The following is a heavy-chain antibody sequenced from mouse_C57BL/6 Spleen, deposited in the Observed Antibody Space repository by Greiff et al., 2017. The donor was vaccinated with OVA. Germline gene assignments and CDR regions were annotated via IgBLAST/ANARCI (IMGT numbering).Heavy chain of an antibody. CDR1: GYTFTSYW. D-gene: IGHD2-2*01. V-gene: IGHV1-55*01. CDR2: IYPGSGST. CDR3: TMRSIYGCDGWYFDV. Sequence: QVQLQQPGAELVKPGASVKMSCKASGYTFTSYWITWVKQRPGPGLAWIGDIYPGSGSTNYTEKFKSQATLTVDTSSSTAYMQLSSLTSADSAVSKCTMRSIYGCDGWYFDVWGTGTTVTVSS. J-gene: IGHJ1*03.